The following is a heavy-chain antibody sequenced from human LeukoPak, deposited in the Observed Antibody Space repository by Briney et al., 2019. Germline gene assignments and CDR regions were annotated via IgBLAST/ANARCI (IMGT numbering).Heavy chain of an antibody. CDR3: AKAGGYCGGDCYNATSKNYYYYYMDV. J-gene: IGHJ6*03. CDR1: GFTFSSYG. D-gene: IGHD2-21*02. Sequence: PGGSLRLSCAASGFTFSSYGMHWVRQAPGKGLEWVAFIRYDGSNKYYADSVKGRFTISRDNSKNTLYLQMNSLRAEDTAVYYCAKAGGYCGGDCYNATSKNYYYYYMDVWGKGTTVTISS. CDR2: IRYDGSNK. V-gene: IGHV3-30*02.